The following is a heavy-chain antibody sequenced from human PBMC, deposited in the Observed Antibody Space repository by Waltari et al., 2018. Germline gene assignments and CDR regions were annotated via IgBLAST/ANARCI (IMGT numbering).Heavy chain of an antibody. CDR2: ISSTGNTM. CDR1: GFSFNSYA. J-gene: IGHJ3*02. D-gene: IGHD6-19*01. V-gene: IGHV3-48*03. Sequence: EVQVVESGGGLVQPGGSLRLSCAASGFSFNSYAMTWVRQAPGRGLEWISFISSTGNTMYYADSVKGRVTISRDNAKNSLYRQMNSLRAEDTAVYYWAREASDWYLDIWGQGTMVTGAS. CDR3: AREASDWYLDI.